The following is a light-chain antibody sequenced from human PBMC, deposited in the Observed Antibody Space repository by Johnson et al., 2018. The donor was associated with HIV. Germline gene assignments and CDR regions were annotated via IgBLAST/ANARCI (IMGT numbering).Light chain of an antibody. J-gene: IGLJ1*01. CDR1: SFNIGINF. CDR3: GTWDSRLSGYV. Sequence: QPVLTQPPSVSAAPGQRVTISCSGSSFNIGINFVSWYQQVPGTAPKLLICESNKRPSGIPNRFSGSKSGTSATLGITGLQTGDEADYYCGTWDSRLSGYVFGTGTKVSVL. CDR2: ESN. V-gene: IGLV1-51*02.